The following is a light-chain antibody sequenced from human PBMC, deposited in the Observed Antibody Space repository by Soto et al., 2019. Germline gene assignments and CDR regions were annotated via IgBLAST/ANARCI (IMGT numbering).Light chain of an antibody. Sequence: EIVLTQAPATLSLSPGERPTLCCGASQSVSSSYLAWYQQKPGLAPRXXIYDASSRATGIPDRFSGSGSGTDFTLTISRLEPEDSAVYACQQYGSSPWTFGQGTKVDI. V-gene: IGKV3D-20*01. CDR1: QSVSSSY. CDR2: DAS. CDR3: QQYGSSPWT. J-gene: IGKJ1*01.